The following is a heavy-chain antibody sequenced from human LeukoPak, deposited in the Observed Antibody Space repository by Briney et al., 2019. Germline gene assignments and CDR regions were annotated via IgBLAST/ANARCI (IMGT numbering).Heavy chain of an antibody. CDR3: ATANY. CDR1: GGSFSGYY. Sequence: SETLSLTCAVYGGSFSGYYWSWIRQPPGKGLEWIGEINHSGSTNNNPSLKSRVTISVDTSKNQFSLKLSSVTAADTAVYYCATANYWGQGTLVTVSS. D-gene: IGHD2-15*01. J-gene: IGHJ4*02. CDR2: INHSGST. V-gene: IGHV4-34*01.